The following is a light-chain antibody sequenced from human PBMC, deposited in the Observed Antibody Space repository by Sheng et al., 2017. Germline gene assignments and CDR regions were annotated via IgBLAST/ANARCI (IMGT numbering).Light chain of an antibody. Sequence: DIHMTQSPSTLSASVGDRVTITCQASQSISNWLAWYQQKPGKAPKLLMYKASSLESGVPSRFSGSGSGTEFTLTISSLQPDDFATYYCQQYNSYSTFGQGTKVEIK. J-gene: IGKJ1*01. CDR3: QQYNSYST. CDR1: QSISNW. CDR2: KAS. V-gene: IGKV1-5*03.